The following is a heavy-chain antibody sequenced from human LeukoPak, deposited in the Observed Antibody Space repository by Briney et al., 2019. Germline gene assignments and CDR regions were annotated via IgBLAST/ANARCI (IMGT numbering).Heavy chain of an antibody. Sequence: GGSLRLSCAASGFTVSSNYMSWVRQAPGKGLEWVSVIYSGGRTYYADSVKGRFTISRDNSKNTLYLQMNSLRAEDTAVYYCARDPNGYCSSTSCYGDDYWGQGTLVTVSS. CDR2: IYSGGRT. J-gene: IGHJ4*02. CDR1: GFTVSSNY. D-gene: IGHD2-2*01. V-gene: IGHV3-66*01. CDR3: ARDPNGYCSSTSCYGDDY.